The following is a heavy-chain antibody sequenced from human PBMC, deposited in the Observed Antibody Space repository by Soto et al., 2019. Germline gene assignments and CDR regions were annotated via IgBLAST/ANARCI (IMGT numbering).Heavy chain of an antibody. CDR2: ISSSGTSA. D-gene: IGHD6-19*01. CDR3: ARDRGAVTGQYFDY. Sequence: PGGSLRLSCAASGFTFSAVYMSWIRQAPNKGLEYISYISSSGTSANYADSVKGRFTISRDNAKNSLYLQMNSLRAKDTAVYYCARDRGAVTGQYFDYWGQGALVTVSS. J-gene: IGHJ4*02. CDR1: GFTFSAVY. V-gene: IGHV3-11*05.